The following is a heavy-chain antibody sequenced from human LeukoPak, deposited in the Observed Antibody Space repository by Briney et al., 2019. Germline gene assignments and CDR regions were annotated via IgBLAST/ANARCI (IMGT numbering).Heavy chain of an antibody. J-gene: IGHJ3*02. Sequence: SETLSLTCTVSGVSISSYYWSWIRQPPGKGLEWIGHIYYSGSTNYNPSLKSRVTISVDTSKNQFSLKLSSVTAADTAVYYCARESLYYYDSSGYYRAFDIWGQGTMVTVSS. CDR1: GVSISSYY. D-gene: IGHD3-22*01. CDR2: IYYSGST. V-gene: IGHV4-59*01. CDR3: ARESLYYYDSSGYYRAFDI.